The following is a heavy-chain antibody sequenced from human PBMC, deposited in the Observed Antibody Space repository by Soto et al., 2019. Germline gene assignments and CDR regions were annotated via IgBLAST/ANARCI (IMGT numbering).Heavy chain of an antibody. Sequence: QLQLQESGPGLVKPWGTLSLTCAVSGVSISGGNLWGWVRRPPGKGLEWIGGVFDHGSTNYNPSLKRRVTMSVDKSQNDFSLNLTSVTAADTAVYYCARVLSGNKEWFDSWGQGILVTVSS. J-gene: IGHJ5*01. CDR1: GVSISGGNL. V-gene: IGHV4-4*02. CDR3: ARVLSGNKEWFDS. CDR2: VFDHGST. D-gene: IGHD3-10*01.